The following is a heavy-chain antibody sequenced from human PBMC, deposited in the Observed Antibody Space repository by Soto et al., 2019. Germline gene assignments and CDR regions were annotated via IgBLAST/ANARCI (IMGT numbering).Heavy chain of an antibody. J-gene: IGHJ6*02. CDR2: ISGSGGST. CDR1: GFTFSSYA. D-gene: IGHD2-2*01. Sequence: GGSLRLSCAASGFTFSSYAMSWVRQAPGKGLEWVSAISGSGGSTYYADSVKGRFTISRDNSKNTLYLQMNSLRAEDTAVYYCAKDRGVVVPAAIPMRSMDVWGRGTTVTVSS. CDR3: AKDRGVVVPAAIPMRSMDV. V-gene: IGHV3-23*01.